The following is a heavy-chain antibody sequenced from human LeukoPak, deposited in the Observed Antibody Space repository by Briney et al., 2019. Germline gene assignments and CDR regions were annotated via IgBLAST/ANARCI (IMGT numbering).Heavy chain of an antibody. D-gene: IGHD1-26*01. CDR1: GGTFSSYA. V-gene: IGHV1-69*13. CDR2: IIPIFGTA. Sequence: EASVKVSCTASGGTFSSYAISWVRQAPGQGLEWMGGIIPIFGTANYAQKFRGRVTITADESTSTAYMELSSLRSEDRAGNYGARERGRGSSGDLDYWGQGTLVTVSS. CDR3: ARERGRGSSGDLDY. J-gene: IGHJ4*02.